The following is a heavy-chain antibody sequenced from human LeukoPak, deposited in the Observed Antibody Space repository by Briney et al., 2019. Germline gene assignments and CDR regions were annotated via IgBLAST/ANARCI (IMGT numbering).Heavy chain of an antibody. CDR1: GGSISSYY. J-gene: IGHJ5*02. Sequence: SETLSLTRTVSGGSISSYYWSWIRQPAGKGLEWIGRIYTSGSTNYNPSLKSRVTMSVDTSKNQFSLKLSSVTAADTAVYYCARLSWGCSGTSCSRNWFDPWGQGTLVTVSS. CDR2: IYTSGST. D-gene: IGHD2-2*01. CDR3: ARLSWGCSGTSCSRNWFDP. V-gene: IGHV4-4*07.